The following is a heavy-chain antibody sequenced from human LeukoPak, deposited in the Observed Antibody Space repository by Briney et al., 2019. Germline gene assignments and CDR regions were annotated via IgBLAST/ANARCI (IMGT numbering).Heavy chain of an antibody. J-gene: IGHJ4*02. CDR3: ARGVQYLNYFDY. V-gene: IGHV3-48*03. CDR1: GFTFSSCE. CDR2: ISSSGTAI. Sequence: GGSLRLSCAASGFTFSSCEMNWVRQAPGKGLEWVSYISSSGTAIYYADSVKGRFTISRDSAKNSLYLEMNSLRAEDTAVYYCARGVQYLNYFDYWGQGTLVTASS. D-gene: IGHD3-10*01.